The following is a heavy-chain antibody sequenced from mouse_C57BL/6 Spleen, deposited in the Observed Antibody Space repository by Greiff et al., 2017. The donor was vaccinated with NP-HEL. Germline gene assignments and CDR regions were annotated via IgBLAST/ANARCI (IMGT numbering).Heavy chain of an antibody. D-gene: IGHD4-1*01. CDR1: GYTFTSYW. V-gene: IGHV1-72*01. J-gene: IGHJ4*01. Sequence: VQLQQPGAELVKPGASVTLSCKASGYTFTSYWMHWVKQRPGRGLEWIGRIDPNSGGTTYNEKFKSKATLTVDKPSSTAYMQLSSLTSEDSSVCYCAEKGTWDGPDMDYWGQGTSVTVS. CDR3: AEKGTWDGPDMDY. CDR2: IDPNSGGT.